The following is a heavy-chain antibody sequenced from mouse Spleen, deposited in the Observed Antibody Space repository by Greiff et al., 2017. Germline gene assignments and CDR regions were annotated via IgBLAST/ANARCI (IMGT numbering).Heavy chain of an antibody. Sequence: VQLQQSGPGLVQPSQSLSITCTVSGFSLTNSGVHWIRQSPGKGLEWLGVIWGGGTTEYNAAFMSTIRITKDNSKNQVFFKITSLQDGDTAIYYCAKNNDYDMSFDYWGQGTTLTVSS. CDR1: GFSLTNSG. D-gene: IGHD2-4*01. CDR2: IWGGGTT. V-gene: IGHV2-5*01. CDR3: AKNNDYDMSFDY. J-gene: IGHJ2*01.